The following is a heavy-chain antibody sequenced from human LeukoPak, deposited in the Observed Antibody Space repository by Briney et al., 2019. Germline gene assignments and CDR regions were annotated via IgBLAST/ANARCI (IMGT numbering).Heavy chain of an antibody. CDR1: GYTFSSYG. V-gene: IGHV3-23*01. J-gene: IGHJ4*02. CDR2: ISASGGST. CDR3: AKVDRRSDLPYYFDY. Sequence: PGGSLRLSCAASGYTFSSYGMSWVRQAPGKGLEWVSGISASGGSTYYADCVKGRFTISRDNSRNTLFLQMNSLRAEDTAVYYCAKVDRRSDLPYYFDYWGQGTLVTVSS.